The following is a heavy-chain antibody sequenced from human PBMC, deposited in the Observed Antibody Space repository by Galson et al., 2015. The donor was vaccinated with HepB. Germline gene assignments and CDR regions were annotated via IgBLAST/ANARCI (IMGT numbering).Heavy chain of an antibody. Sequence: LSLTCTVSGGSISSYCWSWIRQPAGKGLEWIGRIYTSGSTNYNPSLKSRVTMSVDTSKNQFSLKLSSVTAADTAVYYCARDRGSGSWTFDYWGQGTLVTVSS. CDR2: IYTSGST. D-gene: IGHD3-10*01. J-gene: IGHJ4*02. V-gene: IGHV4-4*07. CDR1: GGSISSYC. CDR3: ARDRGSGSWTFDY.